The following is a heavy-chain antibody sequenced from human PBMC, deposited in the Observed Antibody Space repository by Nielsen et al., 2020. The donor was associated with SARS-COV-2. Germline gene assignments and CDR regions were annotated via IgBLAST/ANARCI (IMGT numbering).Heavy chain of an antibody. CDR3: ASAGYYYGMDV. CDR2: IKQDGSEK. J-gene: IGHJ6*02. Sequence: GESLKISCAASGFTFSSYWMSWVRQAPGKGLEWVANIKQDGSEKYYVDSVKGRFTISRDNAKNSLYLQMNSLRAEDTAVYYCASAGYYYGMDVWGRGTTVTVSS. V-gene: IGHV3-7*01. CDR1: GFTFSSYW.